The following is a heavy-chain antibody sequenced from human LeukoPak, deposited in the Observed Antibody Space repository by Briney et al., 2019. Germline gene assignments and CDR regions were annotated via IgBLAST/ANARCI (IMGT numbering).Heavy chain of an antibody. CDR1: GGSISSYY. Sequence: NASETLSLTCTVSGGSISSYYWSWIRQPPGKGLEWIGYIYYSGSTNYNPSLKSRVTISVDTSKNQFSLKLSSVTAADTAVYYCARAYYGGPYFGYWGQGTLVTVSS. V-gene: IGHV4-59*01. CDR3: ARAYYGGPYFGY. D-gene: IGHD4-23*01. J-gene: IGHJ4*02. CDR2: IYYSGST.